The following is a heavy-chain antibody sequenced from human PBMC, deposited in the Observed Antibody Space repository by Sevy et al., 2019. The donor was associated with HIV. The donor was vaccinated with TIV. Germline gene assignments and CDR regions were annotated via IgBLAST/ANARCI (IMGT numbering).Heavy chain of an antibody. CDR3: ARAHEAKGTGYYTYYGMDV. D-gene: IGHD3-9*01. CDR2: ISSSGSTI. Sequence: GGSLRLSCAASGFTFSDYYMSWIRQAPGKGLEWVSYISSSGSTIYYADSVKGRFTISRDNAKNSLYLQMNSLRAEDTVVYYCARAHEAKGTGYYTYYGMDVWGQGTTVTVSS. V-gene: IGHV3-11*01. J-gene: IGHJ6*02. CDR1: GFTFSDYY.